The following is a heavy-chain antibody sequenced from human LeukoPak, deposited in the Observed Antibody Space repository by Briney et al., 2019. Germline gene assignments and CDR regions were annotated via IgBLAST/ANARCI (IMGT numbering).Heavy chain of an antibody. V-gene: IGHV3-23*01. CDR2: ISGGGGSA. CDR1: GFTFSSYA. D-gene: IGHD6-19*01. J-gene: IGHJ4*02. CDR3: AKSASGWPYYFDY. Sequence: PGGSLRLSCTASGFTFSSYAMTWVRQAPGKGLEWVSGISGGGGSAYYADSVKGRFTVSRDNSKNTLYLQMNSLRAEDTAVYYCAKSASGWPYYFDYWGQGTLVTVSS.